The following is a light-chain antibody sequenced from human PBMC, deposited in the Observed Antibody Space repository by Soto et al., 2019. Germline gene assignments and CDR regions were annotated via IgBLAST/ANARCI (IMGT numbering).Light chain of an antibody. CDR2: DVS. Sequence: QSVLTQPASVSGSPGQAITISCTGTSSDVGGYTYVSWYQQHPSKAPKFIIYDVSNRPSGVSNRCSGSKSGNTASLTISGLQAEDEADYYCSSYTTSNTRQIVFGTGTKVTVL. J-gene: IGLJ1*01. V-gene: IGLV2-14*01. CDR1: SSDVGGYTY. CDR3: SSYTTSNTRQIV.